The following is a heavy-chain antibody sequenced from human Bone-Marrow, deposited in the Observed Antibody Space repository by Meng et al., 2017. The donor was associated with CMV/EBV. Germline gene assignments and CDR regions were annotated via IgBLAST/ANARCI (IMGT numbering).Heavy chain of an antibody. Sequence: ASVKVFCKASGYTFTSYGISWVRQAPGQGLEWMGWISAYNGNTNYAQKLQGRVTMTTDTSTSTAYMELRSLRSDDTAVYYCARDSKPEYYSNYPSNWFDPWGQGTLVTVSS. CDR3: ARDSKPEYYSNYPSNWFDP. D-gene: IGHD4-11*01. CDR2: ISAYNGNT. CDR1: GYTFTSYG. V-gene: IGHV1-18*01. J-gene: IGHJ5*02.